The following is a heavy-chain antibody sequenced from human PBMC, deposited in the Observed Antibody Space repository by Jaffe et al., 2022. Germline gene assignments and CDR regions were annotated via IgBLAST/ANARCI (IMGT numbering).Heavy chain of an antibody. D-gene: IGHD3-22*01. CDR2: IRYDGSNK. CDR3: AKEAVYDSSGYYYVEDAFDI. J-gene: IGHJ3*02. Sequence: QVQLVESGGGVVQPGGSLRLSCAASGFTFSSYGMHWVRQAPGKGLEWVAFIRYDGSNKYYADSVKGRFTISRDNSKNTLYLQMNSLRAEDTAVYYCAKEAVYDSSGYYYVEDAFDIWGQGTMVTVSS. V-gene: IGHV3-30*02. CDR1: GFTFSSYG.